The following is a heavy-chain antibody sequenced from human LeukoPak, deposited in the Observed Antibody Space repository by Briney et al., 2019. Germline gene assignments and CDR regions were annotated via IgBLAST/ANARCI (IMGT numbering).Heavy chain of an antibody. CDR1: GYTSTSYG. J-gene: IGHJ4*02. V-gene: IGHV1-18*01. CDR3: ARVRVAVAGTRYLDY. Sequence: ASAKVSCKASGYTSTSYGISWVRQAPGQGLEWMGWISAYNGNTNYAQKLQGRVTMTTDTSTSTAYMELRSLRSDDTAVYYCARVRVAVAGTRYLDYWGQGTLVTVSS. D-gene: IGHD6-19*01. CDR2: ISAYNGNT.